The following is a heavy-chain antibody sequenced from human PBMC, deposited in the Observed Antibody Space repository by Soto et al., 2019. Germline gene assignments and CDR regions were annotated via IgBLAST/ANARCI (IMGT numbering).Heavy chain of an antibody. CDR1: GYSISSGHC. J-gene: IGHJ4*01. V-gene: IGHV4-38-2*01. Sequence: SETLSLTCAVSGYSISSGHCWGWIRQPPGKGLEWIGTVYHTGSTYYNPSLKSRVTISIDTSKNQFSLKLTSVTAADTAVYYCARGPYSNPFDSWGHGTRGTVSS. D-gene: IGHD4-4*01. CDR2: VYHTGST. CDR3: ARGPYSNPFDS.